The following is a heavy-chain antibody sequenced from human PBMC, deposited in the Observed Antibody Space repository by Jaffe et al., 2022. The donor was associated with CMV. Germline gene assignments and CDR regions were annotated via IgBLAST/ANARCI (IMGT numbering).Heavy chain of an antibody. D-gene: IGHD6-13*01. Sequence: QVQLVQSGAEVKKPGASVKVSCKASGYTFTSYDINWVRQATGQGLEWMGWMNPNSGNTGYAQKFQGRVTMTRNTSISTAYMELSSLRSEDTAVYYCARGKSYSSSWYVFHFDYWGQGTLVTVSS. J-gene: IGHJ4*02. V-gene: IGHV1-8*01. CDR1: GYTFTSYD. CDR3: ARGKSYSSSWYVFHFDY. CDR2: MNPNSGNT.